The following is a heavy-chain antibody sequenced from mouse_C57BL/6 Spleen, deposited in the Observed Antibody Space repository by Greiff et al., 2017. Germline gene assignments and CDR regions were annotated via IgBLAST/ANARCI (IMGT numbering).Heavy chain of an antibody. Sequence: QVQLQQPGAELVRPGSSVKLSCKASGYTFTSYWMDWVKQRPGQGLEWIGNIYPSDSETHYNQKFKDKATLTVDKSSSTAYMRLSSLTSEDSAVYYCARGYYGNYEDAMDYWGQGTSVTVSS. J-gene: IGHJ4*01. CDR3: ARGYYGNYEDAMDY. V-gene: IGHV1-61*01. CDR2: IYPSDSET. D-gene: IGHD2-1*01. CDR1: GYTFTSYW.